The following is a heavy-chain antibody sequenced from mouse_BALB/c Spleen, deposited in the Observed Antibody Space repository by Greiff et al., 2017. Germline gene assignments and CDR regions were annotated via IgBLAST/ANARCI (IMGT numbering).Heavy chain of an antibody. Sequence: QVQLKQSGAELVRPGSSVKISCKASGYAFSSYWMNWVKQRPGQGLEWIGQIYPGDGDTNYNGKFKGKATLTADKSSSTAYMQLSSLTSEDSAVYFCAREDSTVVADYWGQGTTLTVSS. V-gene: IGHV1-80*01. CDR2: IYPGDGDT. CDR1: GYAFSSYW. J-gene: IGHJ2*01. D-gene: IGHD1-1*01. CDR3: AREDSTVVADY.